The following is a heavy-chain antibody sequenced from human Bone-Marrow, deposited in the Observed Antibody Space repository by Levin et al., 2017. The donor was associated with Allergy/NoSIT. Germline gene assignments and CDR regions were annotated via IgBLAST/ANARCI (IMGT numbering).Heavy chain of an antibody. J-gene: IGHJ4*02. D-gene: IGHD5-24*01. CDR3: AKDFRVRATISPDY. V-gene: IGHV3-30*18. Sequence: GGSLRLSCAASGFTFSSYGMHWVRQAPGKGLEWVAVISYDGSNKYYADSVKGRFTISRDNSKNTLYLQMNSLRAEDTAVYYCAKDFRVRATISPDYWGQGTLVTVSS. CDR1: GFTFSSYG. CDR2: ISYDGSNK.